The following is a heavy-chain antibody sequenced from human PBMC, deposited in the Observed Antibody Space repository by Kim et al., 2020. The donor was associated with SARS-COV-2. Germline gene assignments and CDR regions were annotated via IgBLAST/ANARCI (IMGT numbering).Heavy chain of an antibody. J-gene: IGHJ5*02. Sequence: SETLSLTCAVSGGSISSGGYSWSWIRQPPGKGLEWIGYIYHSGSTYYNPSLKSRVTISVDRSKNQFSLKLSSVTAADTAVYYCARDASLVGWFDPWGQGTLVTVSS. CDR1: GGSISSGGYS. CDR3: ARDASLVGWFDP. CDR2: IYHSGST. D-gene: IGHD3-10*01. V-gene: IGHV4-30-2*01.